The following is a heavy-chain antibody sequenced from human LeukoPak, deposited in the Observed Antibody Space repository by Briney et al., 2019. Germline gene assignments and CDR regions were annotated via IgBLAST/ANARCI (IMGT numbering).Heavy chain of an antibody. Sequence: SETLSLTCTVSGDSISSYYCDWLRQPPGKGLEWIGYIYYSGTTNYNPSLKSRVTISVDTSKNQFSLKLSSVTAADTAVYYCVRESYSRYFDYWGQGSLVTVSS. D-gene: IGHD4-11*01. V-gene: IGHV4-59*01. CDR3: VRESYSRYFDY. CDR2: IYYSGTT. CDR1: GDSISSYY. J-gene: IGHJ4*02.